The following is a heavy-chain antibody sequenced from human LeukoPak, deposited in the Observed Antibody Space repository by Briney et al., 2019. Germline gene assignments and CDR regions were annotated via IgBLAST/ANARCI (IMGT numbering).Heavy chain of an antibody. CDR1: GGSFSGYY. V-gene: IGHV4-34*01. Sequence: SETLSLTCAVYGGSFSGYYWSWIRQPPGKGLEWIGEINHSGSTNYNPSLKSRVTILVDTSKNQFSLKLSSVTAADTAVYYCARAEASHYGMDVWGQGTTVTVSS. CDR3: ARAEASHYGMDV. CDR2: INHSGST. J-gene: IGHJ6*02.